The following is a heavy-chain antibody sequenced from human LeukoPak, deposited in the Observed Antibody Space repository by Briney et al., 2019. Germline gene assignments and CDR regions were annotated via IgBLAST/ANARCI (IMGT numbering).Heavy chain of an antibody. CDR2: INHSGST. J-gene: IGHJ4*02. Sequence: SETLSLTCAVYGGSFSGYYWSWIRQPPGKGLEWIGEINHSGSTNYNPSLKSRVTISVDTSNNRFSLSLSAVTAADTAIYYCARATLRGYSYGYDYWGQGTLVTVSS. V-gene: IGHV4-34*01. CDR1: GGSFSGYY. CDR3: ARATLRGYSYGYDY. D-gene: IGHD5-18*01.